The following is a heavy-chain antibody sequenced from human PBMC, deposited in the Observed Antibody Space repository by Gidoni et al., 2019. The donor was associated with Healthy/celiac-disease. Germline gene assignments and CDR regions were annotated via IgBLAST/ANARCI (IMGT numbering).Heavy chain of an antibody. D-gene: IGHD5-18*01. CDR3: ASRGYSYGSPFDY. V-gene: IGHV4-39*07. Sequence: QLQLQESGPGLVKPSETLSLTCTVSGGSISSSSYYWGWIRQPPGKGLEWSGSIYYSGSTYYNPSLKSRVTISVDTSKNQFSLKLSSVTAADTAVYYCASRGYSYGSPFDYWGQGTLVTVSS. J-gene: IGHJ4*02. CDR2: IYYSGST. CDR1: GGSISSSSYY.